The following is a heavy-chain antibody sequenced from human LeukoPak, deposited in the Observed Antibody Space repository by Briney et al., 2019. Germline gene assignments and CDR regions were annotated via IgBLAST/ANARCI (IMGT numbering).Heavy chain of an antibody. CDR3: VAMLRGEGH. J-gene: IGHJ4*02. D-gene: IGHD3-10*01. CDR2: SRHKGNNYAT. V-gene: IGHV3-72*01. Sequence: GGSLRPSCAASGFTFSSYWMHWVRQAPGKGLEWVGRSRHKGNNYATQYAASVKDRFTISRDDSKNSLHLQMNSLKTEDTAVYFCVAMLRGEGHWGQGTLVTVSS. CDR1: GFTFSSYW.